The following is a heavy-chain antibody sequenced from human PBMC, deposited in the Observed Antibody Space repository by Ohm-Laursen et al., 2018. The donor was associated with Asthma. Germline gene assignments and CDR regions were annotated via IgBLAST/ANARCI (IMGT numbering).Heavy chain of an antibody. CDR2: INSVFGTS. J-gene: IGHJ4*02. V-gene: IGHV1-69*01. CDR1: GGTLGTSV. D-gene: IGHD2-15*01. CDR3: ARKAGSCITSNCYSLDF. Sequence: SSVKVSCKSLGGTLGTSVIGWVRQAPGQGLEWLGGINSVFGTSTYAQKFHDRFTITADESTSTVYMMLSSLTSEDTAVYYCARKAGSCITSNCYSLDFWGQGTLVTVSS.